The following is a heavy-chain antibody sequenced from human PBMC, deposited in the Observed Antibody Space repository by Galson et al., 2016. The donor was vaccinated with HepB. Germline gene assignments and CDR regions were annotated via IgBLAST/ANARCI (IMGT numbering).Heavy chain of an antibody. V-gene: IGHV3-74*01. CDR3: AKDGSSSLRFLDLGRRKNYGMEV. Sequence: SLRLSCATSGFTFSSYWMHWVRQAPGKGLLWVSRISTDGSSTSYADSVKGRFTISRDNSKNTLYLQMNSLRAEDTAVYYCAKDGSSSLRFLDLGRRKNYGMEVWGQGTTVTVSS. D-gene: IGHD3-3*01. CDR2: ISTDGSST. CDR1: GFTFSSYW. J-gene: IGHJ6*02.